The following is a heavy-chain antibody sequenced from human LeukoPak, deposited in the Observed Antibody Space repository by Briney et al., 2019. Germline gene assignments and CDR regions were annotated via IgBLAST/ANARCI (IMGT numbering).Heavy chain of an antibody. Sequence: SVKVSCKASGGTFSSYAISWVRQAPGQGLEWMGGIIPIFGTANYAQKFQGRVTITTDESTSTAYMELSSLRSEDTAVYYCARSSDYATDAFDIWGQGTMVTVSS. J-gene: IGHJ3*02. CDR1: GGTFSSYA. D-gene: IGHD3-16*01. CDR2: IIPIFGTA. V-gene: IGHV1-69*05. CDR3: ARSSDYATDAFDI.